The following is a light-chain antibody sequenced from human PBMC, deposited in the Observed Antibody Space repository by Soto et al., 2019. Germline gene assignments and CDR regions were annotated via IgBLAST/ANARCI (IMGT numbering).Light chain of an antibody. J-gene: IGLJ1*01. CDR1: SSNIGSNT. Sequence: QSVLTQPPSASGTPGQRVTISCSGSSSNIGSNTVNWYQQLPGTAPKLLIYNNNQRPSGVPDRFSGSKSGTSASLAISGLQSDDDADYYCAAWDDSLNGLVFGTGTKLTVL. CDR2: NNN. CDR3: AAWDDSLNGLV. V-gene: IGLV1-44*01.